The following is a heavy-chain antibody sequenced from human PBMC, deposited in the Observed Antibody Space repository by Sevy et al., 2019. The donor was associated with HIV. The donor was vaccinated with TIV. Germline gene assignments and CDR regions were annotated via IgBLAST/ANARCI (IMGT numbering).Heavy chain of an antibody. CDR1: GFTFSDYY. Sequence: GGYLRLSCAASGFTFSDYYMTWIRQAPGKGLEWVSYISSGSTYIKYADSVKGRFTISRDNAKNSLYLQMNSLRAEYTAVYYCAKDCCVYSSSHFDYWGQGTQVTVSS. D-gene: IGHD6-13*01. CDR3: AKDCCVYSSSHFDY. J-gene: IGHJ4*02. V-gene: IGHV3-11*06. CDR2: ISSGSTYI.